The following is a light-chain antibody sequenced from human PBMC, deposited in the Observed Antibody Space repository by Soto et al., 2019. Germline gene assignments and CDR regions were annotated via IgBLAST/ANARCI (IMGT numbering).Light chain of an antibody. J-gene: IGLJ1*01. CDR2: EVT. CDR1: SNDVGGYNS. Sequence: QSALTQPPSASGSPGQSVTISCTGTSNDVGGYNSVSWYQQHPGKAPKLMIYEVTKRPSGVPDRFSGSKSGNTASLTVSGLQAEDDADYYCASYAGSNLGVFGTGTKLTVL. V-gene: IGLV2-8*01. CDR3: ASYAGSNLGV.